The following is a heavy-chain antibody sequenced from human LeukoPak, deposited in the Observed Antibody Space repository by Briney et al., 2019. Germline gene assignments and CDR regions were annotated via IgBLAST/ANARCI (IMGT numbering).Heavy chain of an antibody. CDR3: TRDLSEKYSIDY. V-gene: IGHV3-30*03. CDR2: ISYDAVYT. J-gene: IGHJ4*02. CDR1: GFIFCSYG. Sequence: GGSLRLSCGASGFIFCSYGRHWVRQGPGKWLDWVAFISYDAVYTFYAGSVRGRFTISRDNSKNTLHLQMNTLRPDDTAVYYCTRDLSEKYSIDYWGQGTLVTVSS. D-gene: IGHD2-21*01.